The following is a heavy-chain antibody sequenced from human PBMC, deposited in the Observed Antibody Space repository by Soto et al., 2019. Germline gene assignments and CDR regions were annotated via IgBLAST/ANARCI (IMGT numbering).Heavy chain of an antibody. CDR2: IIPILGIA. CDR3: AREYGSGSYYTN. D-gene: IGHD3-10*01. Sequence: QVQLVHSGAEVKKPGSSVKVSCKASGGTFSSYTISWVRQAPGQGLEWMGRIIPILGIANYAQKFQGRVTITADKSTSTAYMELSSLRSEDTAVYYCAREYGSGSYYTNWGQGTLVTVSS. V-gene: IGHV1-69*04. CDR1: GGTFSSYT. J-gene: IGHJ4*02.